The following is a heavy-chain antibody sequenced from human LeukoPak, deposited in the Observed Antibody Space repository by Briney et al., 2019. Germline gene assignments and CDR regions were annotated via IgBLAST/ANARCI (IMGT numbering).Heavy chain of an antibody. CDR3: AKDRAQLVGLPDV. V-gene: IGHV3-30*02. Sequence: GGSLRLSCAASGFTFSSYGMHWVRQAPGKGLEWVAYIRYDGSNKYYADSVKGRFTISRDNSKNTLYLQTNSLRAEDTAVYYCAKDRAQLVGLPDVWGKGTTVTISS. CDR1: GFTFSSYG. D-gene: IGHD5-12*01. CDR2: IRYDGSNK. J-gene: IGHJ6*04.